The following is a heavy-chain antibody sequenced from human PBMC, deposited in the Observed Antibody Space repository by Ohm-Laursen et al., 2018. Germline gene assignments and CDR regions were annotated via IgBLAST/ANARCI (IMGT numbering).Heavy chain of an antibody. J-gene: IGHJ4*02. V-gene: IGHV4-34*01. CDR3: ARGFSGWWGRIDY. Sequence: TLSLTCAVYGGSFSGYYWNWIRQPPGKGLEWIGEINHSRSTKYNSSFKSRVTISEDTSKNQFSLKLSSVTAADTAVYYCARGFSGWWGRIDYWGQGILVTVSS. D-gene: IGHD6-19*01. CDR1: GGSFSGYY. CDR2: INHSRST.